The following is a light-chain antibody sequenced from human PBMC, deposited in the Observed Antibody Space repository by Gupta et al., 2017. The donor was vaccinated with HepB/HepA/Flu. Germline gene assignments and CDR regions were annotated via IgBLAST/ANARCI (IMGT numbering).Light chain of an antibody. V-gene: IGLV2-14*01. CDR3: SSYRSSSTPVGV. CDR1: SSDVGGYNY. CDR2: DVS. Sequence: QSALTQPASVSGSPGQSITISCTGTSSDVGGYNYVSWYQQHPGKAPKFMIYDVSNRPSGVSNRFSGSKSGNTSSLTSSGLQAEDEADYYCSSYRSSSTPVGVFGTGTKVTGL. J-gene: IGLJ1*01.